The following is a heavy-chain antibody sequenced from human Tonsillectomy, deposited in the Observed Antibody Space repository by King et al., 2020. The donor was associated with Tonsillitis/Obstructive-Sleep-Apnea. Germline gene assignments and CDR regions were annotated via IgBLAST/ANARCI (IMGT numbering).Heavy chain of an antibody. J-gene: IGHJ4*02. Sequence: VQLQESGPGLVKPSETLSLTCTVSGGSISNYYWSWIRQPPGKGLEWIGYIYYSGSTNYNPSLRSRVTMSVDTSKNQFFLRLSSVTAADTAVYYCARLPMVRGLIGYWGQGTLVTVSS. V-gene: IGHV4-59*08. CDR3: ARLPMVRGLIGY. D-gene: IGHD3-10*01. CDR1: GGSISNYY. CDR2: IYYSGST.